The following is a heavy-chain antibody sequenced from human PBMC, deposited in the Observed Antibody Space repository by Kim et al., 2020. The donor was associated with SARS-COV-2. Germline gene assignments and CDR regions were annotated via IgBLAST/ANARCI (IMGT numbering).Heavy chain of an antibody. Sequence: GGSLRLSCAASGFTFSSYAMSWVRQTPGKGLEWVSGLSGTDGSTYEAYADSVKGRFAISRDNSMNTLYLQMNSLRAEDTAVYYCARRPLYDRKKYYSCGMDVWGQGTTVTVSS. D-gene: IGHD3-9*01. J-gene: IGHJ6*02. CDR3: ARRPLYDRKKYYSCGMDV. CDR1: GFTFSSYA. V-gene: IGHV3-23*01. CDR2: LSGTDGST.